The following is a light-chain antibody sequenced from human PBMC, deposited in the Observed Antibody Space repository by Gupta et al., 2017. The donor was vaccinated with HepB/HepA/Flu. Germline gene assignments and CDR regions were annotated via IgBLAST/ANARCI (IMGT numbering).Light chain of an antibody. CDR2: SDS. CDR1: NIGIKS. V-gene: IGLV3-21*04. CDR3: QVWDSTSDSYV. J-gene: IGLJ1*01. Sequence: SHVLTQPPSVSVAPGKTARITCGGNNIGIKSVHWYQQKPGRAPVLVMYSDSDRPSGIPERISGSNSRNTAALTISRVEAGDEGDYYWQVWDSTSDSYVFGTGTTGTVL.